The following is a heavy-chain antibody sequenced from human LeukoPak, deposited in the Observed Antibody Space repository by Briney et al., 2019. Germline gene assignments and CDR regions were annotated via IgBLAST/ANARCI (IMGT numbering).Heavy chain of an antibody. CDR2: IRSKTYGGTR. Sequence: GGSLRLSCAASGFTFSDYYMSWFRQAPGKGLEWVGFIRSKTYGGTREYAASVKGRFTISRDDSKSIAYLQMNSLKAEDTAVYYCSRDFSSYCGGDCYPYDNWGQGTLVTVSS. CDR3: SRDFSSYCGGDCYPYDN. V-gene: IGHV3-49*03. CDR1: GFTFSDYY. J-gene: IGHJ4*02. D-gene: IGHD2-21*02.